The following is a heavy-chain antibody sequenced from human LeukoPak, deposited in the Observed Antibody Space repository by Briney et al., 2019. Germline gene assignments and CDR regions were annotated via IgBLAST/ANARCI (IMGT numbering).Heavy chain of an antibody. D-gene: IGHD2-2*01. CDR3: AKDRAYCSSTSCYDAFDI. Sequence: GGSLRLSCAASGFTFNNYAMNWVRQAPGKGLEWVSAISGSSSSAYYADSVKGRFTISRDNSKNTLYLQMNSLRADDTAVYYCAKDRAYCSSTSCYDAFDIWGQGTMVTVSS. V-gene: IGHV3-23*01. CDR1: GFTFNNYA. CDR2: ISGSSSSA. J-gene: IGHJ3*02.